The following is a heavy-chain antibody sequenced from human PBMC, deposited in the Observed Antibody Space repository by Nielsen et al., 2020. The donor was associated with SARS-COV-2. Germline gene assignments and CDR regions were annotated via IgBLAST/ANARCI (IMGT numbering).Heavy chain of an antibody. Sequence: GESLKISCAASGFTFSDYYMSWIRQAPGKGLEWVSYISSSGSTIYYADSVKGRFTISRDNAKNSLYLQMNSLRTEDTAVYYCARDPGYYHDRTAPRDSWGQGTLVTVSS. CDR2: ISSSGSTI. CDR3: ARDPGYYHDRTAPRDS. V-gene: IGHV3-11*01. D-gene: IGHD3-22*01. CDR1: GFTFSDYY. J-gene: IGHJ4*02.